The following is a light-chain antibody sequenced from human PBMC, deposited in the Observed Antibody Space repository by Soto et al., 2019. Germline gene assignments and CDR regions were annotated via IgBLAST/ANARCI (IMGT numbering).Light chain of an antibody. CDR3: QQSDVSPRT. V-gene: IGKV1-39*01. Sequence: DIQITQTTSSLSASVGDRVTITCRASQSISSYLNWYQQRPGKAPNLLIYDVTRLHSGVPPRFSGSGYGTDFTLTITSLQLEDFATYYCQQSDVSPRTFGQGTKVDIK. CDR1: QSISSY. CDR2: DVT. J-gene: IGKJ1*01.